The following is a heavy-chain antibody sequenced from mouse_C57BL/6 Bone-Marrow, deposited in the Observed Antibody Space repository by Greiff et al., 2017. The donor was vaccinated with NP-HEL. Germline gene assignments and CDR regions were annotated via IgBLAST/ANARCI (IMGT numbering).Heavy chain of an antibody. Sequence: EVQLVESGGGLVQPGGSLKLSCAASGFTFSDYYMYWVRQTPEKRLEWVAYISNGGGSTYYPDTVKGRFTISRDNAKNTLYLQMSRLKSEDTAMYYCARPYYVAMDYWGQGTSVTVSS. V-gene: IGHV5-12*01. CDR2: ISNGGGST. J-gene: IGHJ4*01. CDR3: ARPYYVAMDY. D-gene: IGHD2-10*01. CDR1: GFTFSDYY.